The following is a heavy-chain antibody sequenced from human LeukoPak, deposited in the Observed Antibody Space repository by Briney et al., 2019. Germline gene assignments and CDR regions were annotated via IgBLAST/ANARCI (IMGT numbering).Heavy chain of an antibody. J-gene: IGHJ4*02. CDR1: GFTFSSYW. D-gene: IGHD3-10*01. V-gene: IGHV3-7*01. CDR2: IKQDGSEK. CDR3: ARDRSHYGSGSYYNDY. Sequence: PGGSLRLSCAASGFTFSSYWMSWVRQASGKGLEWVANIKQDGSEKYYVDSVKGRFTISRDNAKNSLYLQMNSLRAEDTAVYYCARDRSHYGSGSYYNDYWGQGTLVTVSS.